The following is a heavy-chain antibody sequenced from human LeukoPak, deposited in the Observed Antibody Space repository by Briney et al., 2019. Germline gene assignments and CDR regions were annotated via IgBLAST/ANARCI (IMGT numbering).Heavy chain of an antibody. CDR2: ISSTSGYR. V-gene: IGHV3-21*04. CDR1: GFTFSSYT. Sequence: GGSLRLSCAASGFTFSSYTMSWVRQAPGKGLEWVSSISSTSGYRYYADSVKGRFTISRDNAKNSLYLQMNSLRAEDTALYYCAKGPYFDPWGQGTLVTVSS. D-gene: IGHD2-21*01. J-gene: IGHJ5*02. CDR3: AKGPYFDP.